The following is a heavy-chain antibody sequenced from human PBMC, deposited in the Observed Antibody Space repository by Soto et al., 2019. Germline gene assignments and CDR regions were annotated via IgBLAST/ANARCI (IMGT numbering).Heavy chain of an antibody. CDR2: IHPGDSDT. CDR1: GYSFSRYW. D-gene: IGHD3-22*01. CDR3: ARDTFSGDSSGPHY. Sequence: PGESLKISCKGSGYSFSRYWIAWVRQTPGKGLEWMGLIHPGDSDTRYSPSFQGQVTISADKSITTAYLQWSSLKASDTAIYYCARDTFSGDSSGPHYWGQGTLVTVSS. V-gene: IGHV5-51*01. J-gene: IGHJ4*02.